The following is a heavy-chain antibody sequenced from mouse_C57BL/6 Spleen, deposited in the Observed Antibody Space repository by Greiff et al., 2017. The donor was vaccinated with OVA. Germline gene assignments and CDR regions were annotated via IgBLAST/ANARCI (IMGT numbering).Heavy chain of an antibody. J-gene: IGHJ4*01. CDR1: GYSFTGYY. CDR2: INPSTGGT. Sequence: VQLQQSGPELVKPGASVKISCKASGYSFTGYYMNWVKQSPEKSLEWIGEINPSTGGTTYNQKFKAKATLTVDKSSSTAYMQLKSLTSEDSAVYYCARRGYYYGSAMDYWGQGTSVTVSS. CDR3: ARRGYYYGSAMDY. D-gene: IGHD1-1*01. V-gene: IGHV1-42*01.